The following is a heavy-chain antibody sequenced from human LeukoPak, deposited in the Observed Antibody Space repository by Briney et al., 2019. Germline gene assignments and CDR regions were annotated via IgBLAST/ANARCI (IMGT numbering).Heavy chain of an antibody. CDR3: ARRRWLQSHDAFDI. CDR2: ISGSGGST. D-gene: IGHD5-24*01. J-gene: IGHJ3*02. V-gene: IGHV3-23*01. Sequence: QPGGSLRLSRAASGFTFSSYTMSWVRQAPGKGLEWVSAISGSGGSTYYAASVKGRFTISRNKSKNTLYLQMNSLRAEDTAVYYCARRRWLQSHDAFDIWGQGTMVTVSS. CDR1: GFTFSSYT.